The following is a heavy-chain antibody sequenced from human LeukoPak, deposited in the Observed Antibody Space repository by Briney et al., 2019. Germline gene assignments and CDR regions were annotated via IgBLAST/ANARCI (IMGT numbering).Heavy chain of an antibody. Sequence: SQTLSLTCTVSGGSISSGDYYWSWIRQRPGMGLEWIGYIYYSGSTYYNPSLRSPVTIPVDTSKNQFSLKLSSVTAADTAVYYCASGHFGVVRAFDYWGQGTLVTVSS. CDR1: GGSISSGDYY. CDR3: ASGHFGVVRAFDY. D-gene: IGHD3-3*01. CDR2: IYYSGST. J-gene: IGHJ4*02. V-gene: IGHV4-30-4*08.